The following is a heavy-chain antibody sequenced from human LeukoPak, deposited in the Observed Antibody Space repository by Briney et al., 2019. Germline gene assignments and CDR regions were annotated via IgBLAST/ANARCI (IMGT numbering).Heavy chain of an antibody. CDR1: GTSLTNYA. V-gene: IGHV3-23*01. Sequence: GGSLRLSCVVSGTSLTNYAMTWVRQAPGKGLEWVSYISERGGSTSYADSVKGRFTISRDTSLNTLYLQMTSLRAEDTAVYFCAKRGIVIRGILVIGYHQEAYHYDYWGQGVLVTVSS. D-gene: IGHD3-10*01. CDR3: AKRGIVIRGILVIGYHQEAYHYDY. CDR2: ISERGGST. J-gene: IGHJ4*02.